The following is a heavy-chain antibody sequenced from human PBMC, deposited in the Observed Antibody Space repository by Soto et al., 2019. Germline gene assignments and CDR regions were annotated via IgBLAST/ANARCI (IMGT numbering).Heavy chain of an antibody. CDR2: IYYSGST. J-gene: IGHJ4*02. V-gene: IGHV4-39*01. D-gene: IGHD3-3*01. CDR3: ASNPPNRITIFGVVKY. Sequence: SETLSLTCTVSGGSISSSSYYWGWIRQPPGKGLEWIGSIYYSGSTYYNPSLKSRVTISVDTSKNQFSLKLSSVTAADTAVYYCASNPPNRITIFGVVKYWGQGTLVTVSS. CDR1: GGSISSSSYY.